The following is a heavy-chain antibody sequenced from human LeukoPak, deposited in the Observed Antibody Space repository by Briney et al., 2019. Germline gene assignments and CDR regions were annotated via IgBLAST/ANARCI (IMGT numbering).Heavy chain of an antibody. V-gene: IGHV3-23*01. Sequence: GGSLRLSCVASGFIVSNNYLNWVRQAPGKGLEWVSAISGSGGSTYYADSVKGRFTISRDNSKNTLYLQMNSLRAEDTAVYYCARATVLRYFDWLFPGIFDYWGQGTLVTVSS. J-gene: IGHJ4*02. CDR3: ARATVLRYFDWLFPGIFDY. D-gene: IGHD3-9*01. CDR1: GFIVSNNY. CDR2: ISGSGGST.